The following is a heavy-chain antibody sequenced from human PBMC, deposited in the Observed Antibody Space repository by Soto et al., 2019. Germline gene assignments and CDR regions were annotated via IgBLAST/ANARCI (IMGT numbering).Heavy chain of an antibody. CDR3: AREGIAVAGLYYYGMDV. CDR2: IYYSGST. J-gene: IGHJ6*02. CDR1: GGSGSRGSSY. V-gene: IGHV4-61*01. D-gene: IGHD6-19*01. Sequence: SETLSLTCTVSGGSGSRGSSYWSWIRQPPGKGLEWIGYIYYSGSTNYNPSLKSLVTISVDTSKNQFSLKLSSVTAADTAVYYCAREGIAVAGLYYYGMDVWGQGTTVTVSS.